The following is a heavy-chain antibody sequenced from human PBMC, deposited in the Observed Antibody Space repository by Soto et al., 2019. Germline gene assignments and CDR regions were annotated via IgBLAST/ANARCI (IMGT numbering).Heavy chain of an antibody. D-gene: IGHD2-2*01. CDR3: ARERYCSSTSCYFFDY. CDR2: ISSDSSTL. J-gene: IGHJ4*02. CDR1: GFTFSNYD. V-gene: IGHV3-48*01. Sequence: PGESLKISCAASGFTFSNYDMNWVRQAPGKGLEWVSYISSDSSTLYYADSVKGRFTISRDYAKNSLYLQMNSLRAEDTAVYYCARERYCSSTSCYFFDYWGLGTLVTSPQ.